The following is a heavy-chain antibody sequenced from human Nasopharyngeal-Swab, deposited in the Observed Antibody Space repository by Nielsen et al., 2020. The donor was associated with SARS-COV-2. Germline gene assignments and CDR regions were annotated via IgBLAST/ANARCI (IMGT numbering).Heavy chain of an antibody. J-gene: IGHJ4*02. Sequence: SETLSLTCTVSGGSISTYSWNWIRQSPGKGLEWIGYINYIGSTNYNPSLKRRVTISLDKSKSQFSLKLNSVTAADTAVYYCARLRDPWSTASFDSWGQGTLVTVSS. CDR2: INYIGST. CDR1: GGSISTYS. D-gene: IGHD1-14*01. CDR3: ARLRDPWSTASFDS. V-gene: IGHV4-59*08.